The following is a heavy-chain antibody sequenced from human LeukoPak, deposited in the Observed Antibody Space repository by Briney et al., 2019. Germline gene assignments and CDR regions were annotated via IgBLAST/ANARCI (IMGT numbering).Heavy chain of an antibody. J-gene: IGHJ5*02. CDR1: GGSFSGYY. V-gene: IGHV4-34*01. D-gene: IGHD3-22*01. Sequence: SETLSLTCAVYGGSFSGYYWSWIRQPPGKGLEWIGEINHSGSTNYNPSLKSRVTISVDTSKNQFSLKLSSVTAADTAVYYCARLIPYDSSGYPLNWFDPWGQGTLVTVSS. CDR3: ARLIPYDSSGYPLNWFDP. CDR2: INHSGST.